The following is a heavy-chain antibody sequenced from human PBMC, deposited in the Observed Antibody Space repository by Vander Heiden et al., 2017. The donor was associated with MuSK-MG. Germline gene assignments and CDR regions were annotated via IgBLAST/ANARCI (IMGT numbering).Heavy chain of an antibody. CDR2: INHSGST. J-gene: IGHJ5*02. CDR1: GGSFSGYY. V-gene: IGHV4-34*01. D-gene: IGHD2-2*01. CDR3: ARGSPKYCSSTSCSPNWFDP. Sequence: QVQLQQWGAGLLKPSETLSLTCAVYGGSFSGYYWSWIRQPPGKGLEWIGEINHSGSTNYNPSLKSRVTISVDTSKNQFSLKLSSVTAADTAVYYCARGSPKYCSSTSCSPNWFDPWGQGTLVTVSS.